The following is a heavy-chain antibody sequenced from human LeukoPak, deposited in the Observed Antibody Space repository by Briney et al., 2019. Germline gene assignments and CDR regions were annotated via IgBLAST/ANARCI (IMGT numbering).Heavy chain of an antibody. D-gene: IGHD3-16*01. V-gene: IGHV3-30-3*01. CDR1: GFTFSSYA. Sequence: PGRSLRLSCAASGFTFSSYAMHWVRQAPGKGLEWVAVISYDGSNKYYADSVKGRFTISRDNSKNTLYLQMNSLRAEDTAVYYCARGGHNYDYVESRSAFDIWGQGTMVTVSS. J-gene: IGHJ3*02. CDR2: ISYDGSNK. CDR3: ARGGHNYDYVESRSAFDI.